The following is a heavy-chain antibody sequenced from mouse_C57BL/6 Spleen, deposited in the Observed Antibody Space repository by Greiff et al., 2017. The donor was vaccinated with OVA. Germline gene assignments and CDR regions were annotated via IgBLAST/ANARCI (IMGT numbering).Heavy chain of an antibody. Sequence: EVKVVESEGGLVQPGSSMKLSCTASGFTFSDYYMAWVRQVPEKGLEWVANINYDGSSTYYLDSLKSRFIISRDNAKNILYLQMSSLKSEDTATYYCARERDGSSYVGYFDVWGTGTTVTVSS. V-gene: IGHV5-16*01. D-gene: IGHD1-1*01. CDR3: ARERDGSSYVGYFDV. CDR2: INYDGSST. CDR1: GFTFSDYY. J-gene: IGHJ1*03.